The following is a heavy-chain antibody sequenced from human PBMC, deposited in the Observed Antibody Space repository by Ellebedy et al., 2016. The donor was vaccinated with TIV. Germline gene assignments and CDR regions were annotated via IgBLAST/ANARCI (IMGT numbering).Heavy chain of an antibody. CDR1: GFTFSTYW. V-gene: IGHV3-9*01. D-gene: IGHD7-27*01. Sequence: GGSLRLSCKASGFTFSTYWMHWVRQAPGKGLEWVSGISWRGHYIGYADSVRGRFTISRGNAKNSLYLQMNSLRIEDTAVYYCTKDLLRGIWGGSGRDYWGQGTLVTVSS. CDR3: TKDLLRGIWGGSGRDY. CDR2: ISWRGHYI. J-gene: IGHJ4*02.